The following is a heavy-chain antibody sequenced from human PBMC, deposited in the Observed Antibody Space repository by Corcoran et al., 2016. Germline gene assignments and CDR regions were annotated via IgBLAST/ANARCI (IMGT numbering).Heavy chain of an antibody. Sequence: QVQLQESGPGLVKPSETLSLTCTVSGYSISGGYYWGWIRQPPGKGLEWIGSIYHSGSTYYNPSLKSRVTISVDTSKNQFSLKLSSVTAADTAVYYCARDGGRYNWNDESFDIWGQGTMVTVSS. CDR1: GYSISGGYY. V-gene: IGHV4-38-2*02. CDR2: IYHSGST. D-gene: IGHD1-20*01. J-gene: IGHJ3*02. CDR3: ARDGGRYNWNDESFDI.